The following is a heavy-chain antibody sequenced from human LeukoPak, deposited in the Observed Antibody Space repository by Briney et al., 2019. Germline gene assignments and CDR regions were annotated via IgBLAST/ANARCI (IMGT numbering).Heavy chain of an antibody. CDR2: INPNSGDR. D-gene: IGHD6-19*01. Sequence: ASVKVSCKASGYTFTGHYMHWARQAPGQGLEWMGWINPNSGDRNSAQKFQGRVTMTRDTSISTLYMELSSLGPDDTAVYYCAREGWDQRDTAAFDHWGQGTLVTVSS. J-gene: IGHJ4*02. CDR1: GYTFTGHY. CDR3: AREGWDQRDTAAFDH. V-gene: IGHV1-2*02.